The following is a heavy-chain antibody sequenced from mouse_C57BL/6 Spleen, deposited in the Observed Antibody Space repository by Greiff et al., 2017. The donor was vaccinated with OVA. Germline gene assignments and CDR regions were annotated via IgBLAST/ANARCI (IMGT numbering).Heavy chain of an antibody. D-gene: IGHD1-1*01. J-gene: IGHJ2*01. CDR2: INPNNGGT. CDR1: GYTFTDYN. V-gene: IGHV1-22*01. CDR3: AREGYYGSSPYY. Sequence: SGPELVKPGASVKMSCKASGYTFTDYNMHWVKQSHGKSLEWIGYINPNNGGTSYNQKFKGKATLTVNKSSSTAYMELRSLTSEDSAVYYCAREGYYGSSPYYWGQGTTLTVSS.